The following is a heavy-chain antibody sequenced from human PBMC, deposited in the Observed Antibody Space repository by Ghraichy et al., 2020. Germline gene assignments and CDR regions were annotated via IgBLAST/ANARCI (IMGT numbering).Heavy chain of an antibody. CDR1: RGSIDSYY. V-gene: IGHV4-59*01. CDR3: ARVLSSASYYFDR. J-gene: IGHJ4*02. D-gene: IGHD3-16*01. Sequence: SETLSLTCTVSRGSIDSYYWSWIRQPPGKGLEWIGNIYYRGNTNYSPSLKSRVTISIDTSKNQFSLRLASVTAADTAVYYCARVLSSASYYFDRWGQGTLVTVSS. CDR2: IYYRGNT.